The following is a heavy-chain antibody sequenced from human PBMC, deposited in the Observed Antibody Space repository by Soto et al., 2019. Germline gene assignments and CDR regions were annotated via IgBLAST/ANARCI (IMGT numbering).Heavy chain of an antibody. CDR1: GFTFSIYA. CDR2: ISSDGGNK. CDR3: ARGVTGTNYGMDV. D-gene: IGHD1-7*01. J-gene: IGHJ6*02. Sequence: VQLVESGGGVVQPGRSLRLSCAASGFTFSIYAMHWVRQAPGKGLEWVAVISSDGGNKDYAASVKGRFTISRDNFKNTLYLEMNSLRAEDTAVYYCARGVTGTNYGMDVWGQGTTVTVSS. V-gene: IGHV3-30-3*01.